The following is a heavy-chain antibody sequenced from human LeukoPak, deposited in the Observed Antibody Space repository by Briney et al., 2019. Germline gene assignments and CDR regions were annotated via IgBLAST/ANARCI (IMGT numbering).Heavy chain of an antibody. D-gene: IGHD5/OR15-5a*01. CDR2: INSDGSST. J-gene: IGHJ4*02. CDR1: GFTFSSYW. Sequence: RGSLRLSCAASGFTFSSYWMHWVRQAPGKGLVWVSRINSDGSSTSYADSVKGRFTISRDNAKNSLYLQMNSLRAEDTAVYYCARQKYLRGPDVEYFDYWGQGTLVTVSS. V-gene: IGHV3-74*01. CDR3: ARQKYLRGPDVEYFDY.